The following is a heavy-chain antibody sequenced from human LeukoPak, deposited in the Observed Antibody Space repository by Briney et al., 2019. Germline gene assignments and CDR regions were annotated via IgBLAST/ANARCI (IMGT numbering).Heavy chain of an antibody. CDR3: TTIRPDY. Sequence: PGGSLRLSCAASGFTFSSYWMHWVRQVPGKGLVWVSRIKYDDSDTHYADSVKGRFTISRDNAKNTLYLQMNSLSAEDTAVYYCTTIRPDYWGQGTLVTVSS. V-gene: IGHV3-74*01. CDR1: GFTFSSYW. D-gene: IGHD5-12*01. CDR2: IKYDDSDT. J-gene: IGHJ4*02.